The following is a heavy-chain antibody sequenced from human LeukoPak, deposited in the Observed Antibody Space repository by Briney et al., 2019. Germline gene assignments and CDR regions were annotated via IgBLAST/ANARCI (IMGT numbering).Heavy chain of an antibody. CDR3: ARVGYDYVWGSYRSPYMDV. D-gene: IGHD3-16*02. J-gene: IGHJ6*03. CDR1: GGSISSGSYY. Sequence: SETLSLTCTVSGGSISSGSYYWSWIRQPAWKGLEWIGRIYTSGSTNYNPSLKSRVTISVDTSKNQFSLKLSSVTAADTAVYYCARVGYDYVWGSYRSPYMDVWGKGTTVTVSS. V-gene: IGHV4-61*02. CDR2: IYTSGST.